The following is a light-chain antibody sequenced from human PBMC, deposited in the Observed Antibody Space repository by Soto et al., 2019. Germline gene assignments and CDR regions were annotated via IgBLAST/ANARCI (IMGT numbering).Light chain of an antibody. J-gene: IGKJ1*01. CDR2: GAS. CDR3: QQYNNWPQT. CDR1: QSVSSN. V-gene: IGKV3-15*01. Sequence: EIVMTQSPATLSVSPGERATLSCRASQSVSSNLPWYQQKPGQAPRLLIYGASTRATGIPARFSGSGSGTDFTLTISSLQSEDFAVYYCQQYNNWPQTFGQGTKVEIK.